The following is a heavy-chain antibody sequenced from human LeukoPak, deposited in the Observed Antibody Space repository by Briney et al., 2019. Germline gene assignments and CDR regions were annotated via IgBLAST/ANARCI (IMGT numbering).Heavy chain of an antibody. CDR2: IWYDGSNK. CDR1: GFTFSSYG. CDR3: AKDLRAFDI. Sequence: QAGGSLRLSCAASGFTFSSYGMHWVRQAPGKGLEWVAVIWYDGSNKYYADSVKGRFTTSRDNSKNTLYLQMNSLRAEDTAVYYCAKDLRAFDIWGQGTMVTVSS. D-gene: IGHD5/OR15-5a*01. V-gene: IGHV3-33*06. J-gene: IGHJ3*02.